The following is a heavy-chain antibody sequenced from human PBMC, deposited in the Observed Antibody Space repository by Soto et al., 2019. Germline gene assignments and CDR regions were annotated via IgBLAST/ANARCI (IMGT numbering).Heavy chain of an antibody. J-gene: IGHJ4*02. Sequence: SETLSLTCTVSGGSMRNYFWTWIRQPPGKGLEWIGYIHYSGTTSFFPSYNPSLRSRVTISEDTSKNQFSLKLLSVTTADTAVYFCAAGEASSRNLAPYYLDFWGQGTLVTAPQ. CDR1: GGSMRNYF. V-gene: IGHV4-59*01. CDR2: IHYSGTT. CDR3: AAGEASSRNLAPYYLDF. D-gene: IGHD6-13*01.